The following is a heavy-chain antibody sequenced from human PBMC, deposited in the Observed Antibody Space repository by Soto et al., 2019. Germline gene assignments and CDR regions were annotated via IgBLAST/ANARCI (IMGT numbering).Heavy chain of an antibody. CDR1: GDTFNSYV. CDR2: IIFIFGAP. V-gene: IGHV1-69*06. J-gene: IGHJ5*02. Sequence: QVQLVQXXAEVKTPGSSVEVSCKAAGDTFNSYVVSWVRQAPGQGLEWMGGIIFIFGAPNYAQKFQGRVKITADKSTNTAYMKLSGLRSDDTALYYCARHREIYNWLDPWGQGTLVTVSS. CDR3: ARHREIYNWLDP. D-gene: IGHD1-26*01.